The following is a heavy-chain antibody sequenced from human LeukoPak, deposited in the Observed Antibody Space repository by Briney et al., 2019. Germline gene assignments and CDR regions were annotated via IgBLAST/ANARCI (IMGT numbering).Heavy chain of an antibody. CDR3: AREKWEDSSGYYLVY. J-gene: IGHJ4*02. CDR2: IIPILGIA. D-gene: IGHD3-22*01. Sequence: ASVKVSCKASGGTFSSYAISWVRQAPGQGLEWMGRIIPILGIANYAQKFQGRVTITADKSTSTAYMELSSLRSEDTAVYYCAREKWEDSSGYYLVYWGQGTLVTVSS. V-gene: IGHV1-69*04. CDR1: GGTFSSYA.